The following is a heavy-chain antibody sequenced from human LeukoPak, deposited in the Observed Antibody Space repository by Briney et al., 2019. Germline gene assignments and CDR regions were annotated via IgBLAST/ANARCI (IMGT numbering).Heavy chain of an antibody. CDR2: MNPNSGNT. CDR1: GYTFTSND. D-gene: IGHD3-22*01. J-gene: IGHJ4*02. V-gene: IGHV1-8*01. Sequence: ASVKVSCKAPGYTFTSNDINWVRQATGQGLEWMGWMNPNSGNTGYAQKFQGRVTMTRNTAISTAYMELSSLTSEDTAVYYCARPKSKYDSSGYYPLDYWGQGTLVTVSS. CDR3: ARPKSKYDSSGYYPLDY.